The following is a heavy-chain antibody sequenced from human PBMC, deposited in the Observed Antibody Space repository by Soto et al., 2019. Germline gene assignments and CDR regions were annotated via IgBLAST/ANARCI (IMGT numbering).Heavy chain of an antibody. V-gene: IGHV3-21*01. CDR1: GFTFSPNS. Sequence: GGSLRLSCAASGFTFSPNSMNWVRQAPGKGLEWVATSSSSSDYIYYADSVKGRFTISRDNARNSLFLEMNSLSVEDTAVYYCARDPTAAAGRNAFDIWGQGTMVTVSS. CDR2: SSSSSDYI. J-gene: IGHJ3*02. CDR3: ARDPTAAAGRNAFDI. D-gene: IGHD6-13*01.